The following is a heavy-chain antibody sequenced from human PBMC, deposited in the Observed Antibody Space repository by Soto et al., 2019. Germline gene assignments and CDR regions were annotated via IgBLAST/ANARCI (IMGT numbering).Heavy chain of an antibody. J-gene: IGHJ5*02. CDR3: ATSYDTGFDP. D-gene: IGHD3-9*01. CDR1: GYPFIKYG. Sequence: QLQLVQSAAEVKKPGASVRVSCKAYGYPFIKYGISWIRQAPEQGLEWMGWIKVDSGYTNYAQKLQGRVTITADTSSDTAFMELRSLRLDDTAVYFCATSYDTGFDPWCQGTLVSVSS. CDR2: IKVDSGYT. V-gene: IGHV1-18*04.